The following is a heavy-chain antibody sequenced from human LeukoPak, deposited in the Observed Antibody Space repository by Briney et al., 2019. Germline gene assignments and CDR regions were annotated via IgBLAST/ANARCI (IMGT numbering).Heavy chain of an antibody. CDR2: IYSSGST. V-gene: IGHV4-4*07. Sequence: SETLSLTCTVSGGSINSYYWSWIRQPAGKGLEWIGRIYSSGSTNYNPSLKSRVSMSVDTSKNQFSLKLTSVTAVDTAVYYCARGGKATVVTMWGQGILVTVSS. J-gene: IGHJ4*02. D-gene: IGHD4-23*01. CDR1: GGSINSYY. CDR3: ARGGKATVVTM.